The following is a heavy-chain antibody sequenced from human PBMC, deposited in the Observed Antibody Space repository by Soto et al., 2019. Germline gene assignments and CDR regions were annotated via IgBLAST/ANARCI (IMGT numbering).Heavy chain of an antibody. CDR2: ISSSSSYI. CDR3: ARDFVDTAMVTALNGMDV. J-gene: IGHJ6*02. V-gene: IGHV3-21*01. CDR1: GFTFSSYS. Sequence: VGSLRLSCAASGFTFSSYSMNWVRQAPGKGLEWVSSISSSSSYIYYADSVKGRFTISRDNAKNSLYLQMNSLRAEDTAVYYCARDFVDTAMVTALNGMDVWGQGTTVTVSS. D-gene: IGHD5-18*01.